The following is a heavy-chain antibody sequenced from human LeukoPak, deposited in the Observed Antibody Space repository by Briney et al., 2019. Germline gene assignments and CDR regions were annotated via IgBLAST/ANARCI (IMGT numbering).Heavy chain of an antibody. Sequence: GGSLRLSCVVSGLPFSSYQMNWVRQAPGKGLEWVSSISSSSSYIYYADSVKGRFTISRDNAKNSLYLQMNSLRAEDTAVYYCARADPLSIDYWGQGTLVTVSS. V-gene: IGHV3-21*01. CDR3: ARADPLSIDY. J-gene: IGHJ4*02. CDR1: GLPFSSYQ. D-gene: IGHD3-16*02. CDR2: ISSSSSYI.